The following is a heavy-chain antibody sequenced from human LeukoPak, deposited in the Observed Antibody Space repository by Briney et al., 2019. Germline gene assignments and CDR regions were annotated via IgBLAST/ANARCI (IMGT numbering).Heavy chain of an antibody. Sequence: SETLSLTCTVSGGSISGSSYYWGWIRQPPGKGLEWIGSIYYSGSTYYNPSLKSRVTISVDTSKNQFSLKLNSVTATDTAVYYCARGVYWQQEHYGMDVWGQGTTVTVSS. CDR3: ARGVYWQQEHYGMDV. V-gene: IGHV4-39*02. D-gene: IGHD6-13*01. CDR2: IYYSGST. J-gene: IGHJ6*02. CDR1: GGSISGSSYY.